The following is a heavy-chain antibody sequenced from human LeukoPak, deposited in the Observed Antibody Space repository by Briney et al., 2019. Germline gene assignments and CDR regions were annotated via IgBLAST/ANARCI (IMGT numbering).Heavy chain of an antibody. J-gene: IGHJ3*02. CDR3: XXXXRRAIFGVVIVDAFDI. D-gene: IGHD3-3*01. CDR2: IYYSGST. Sequence: SETLSLTCTVSGGSISSSSYYWGWIRQPPGKGLEWIGSIYYSGSTYYNPSLKSRVTISVDTSKNQFSLKLSSVTAADTAVYXXXXXXRRAIFGVVIVDAFDIWGQGTMVTVSS. V-gene: IGHV4-39*07. CDR1: GGSISSSSYY.